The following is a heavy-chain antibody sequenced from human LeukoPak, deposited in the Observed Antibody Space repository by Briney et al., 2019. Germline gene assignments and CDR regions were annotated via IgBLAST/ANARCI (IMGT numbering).Heavy chain of an antibody. D-gene: IGHD5-18*01. Sequence: ASVKVSCKASGYTFTNYYIHWVRQAPGPGLEWMGRISAYNGNTNYAQKLQGRVTMTTDTSTSTAYMELRSLRSDDTAVYYCARGGYSYGWNYYYYYMDVWGKGTTVTISS. J-gene: IGHJ6*03. CDR2: ISAYNGNT. CDR3: ARGGYSYGWNYYYYYMDV. CDR1: GYTFTNYY. V-gene: IGHV1-18*04.